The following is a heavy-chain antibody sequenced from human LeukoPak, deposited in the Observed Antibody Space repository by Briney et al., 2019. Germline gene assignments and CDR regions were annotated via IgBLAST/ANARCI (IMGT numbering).Heavy chain of an antibody. D-gene: IGHD5-24*01. Sequence: RLGGSLRLSCAASGFTFSSYAMSWVRQAPGKGLEWVSAISGSGGSTYYADSVKGRFTISRDNSKNTLYLQMNRLRAEDTAVYYCAKWSRSGLQFDYWGQGTLVTVSS. CDR2: ISGSGGST. CDR3: AKWSRSGLQFDY. V-gene: IGHV3-23*01. CDR1: GFTFSSYA. J-gene: IGHJ4*02.